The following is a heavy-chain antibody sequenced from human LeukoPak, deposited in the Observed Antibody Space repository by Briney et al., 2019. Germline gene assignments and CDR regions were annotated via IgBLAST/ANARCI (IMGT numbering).Heavy chain of an antibody. CDR2: IYYSGST. D-gene: IGHD4-11*01. Sequence: SETLSLTCTVSGGSISSGDYYWGWIRQPPGKGLEWIVYIYYSGSTYYNPSLKSRVTISVDTSKNQFSLKLSSVTAADTAVYYCARVDVTTRLSYYYGMDVWGQGTTVTVSS. V-gene: IGHV4-30-4*01. CDR1: GGSISSGDYY. CDR3: ARVDVTTRLSYYYGMDV. J-gene: IGHJ6*02.